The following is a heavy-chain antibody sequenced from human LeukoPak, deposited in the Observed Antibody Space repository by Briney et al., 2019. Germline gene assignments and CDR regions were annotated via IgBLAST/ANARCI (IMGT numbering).Heavy chain of an antibody. J-gene: IGHJ4*02. CDR1: GFTFSNYA. V-gene: IGHV3-30-3*01. CDR3: AREYYDSGSYSGNFDY. CDR2: ISYDGSSK. Sequence: PGGSLRLSCAASGFTFSNYAIHWARQAPGKGLEWVTFISYDGSSKSYADSVKGRFTISRDNPKNTLYLQMNSLRVEDAAVYYCAREYYDSGSYSGNFDYWGQGTLVTVSS. D-gene: IGHD3-10*01.